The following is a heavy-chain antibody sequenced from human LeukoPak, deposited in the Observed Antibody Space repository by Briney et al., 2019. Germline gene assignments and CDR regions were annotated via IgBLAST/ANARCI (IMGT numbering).Heavy chain of an antibody. CDR3: ARHTPSYGWFDP. V-gene: IGHV4-59*08. CDR1: GGSISSYY. D-gene: IGHD1-26*01. Sequence: SETLSVTRTVSGGSISSYYWSWIRQPPGNGLEWIGYIYHSGSTNYNPSLKSRVTISVDTSKNQFSLKLSFVTAADTAVYYCARHTPSYGWFDPWGQGTLVTVSS. J-gene: IGHJ5*02. CDR2: IYHSGST.